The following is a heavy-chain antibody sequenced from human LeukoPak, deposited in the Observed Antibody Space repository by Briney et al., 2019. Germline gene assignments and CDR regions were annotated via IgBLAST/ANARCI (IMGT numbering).Heavy chain of an antibody. CDR2: IYYSGST. J-gene: IGHJ4*02. V-gene: IGHV4-30-4*08. CDR3: ARQQQLDPYYFDY. Sequence: PSQTLSLTCTVSGGSISSGDYYWSWIRQPRGKGLEWIGYIYYSGSTYYNPSLKSRVTISVDTSKNQFSLKLSSVTAADTAVYYCARQQQLDPYYFDYWGQGTLVTVSS. CDR1: GGSISSGDYY. D-gene: IGHD6-13*01.